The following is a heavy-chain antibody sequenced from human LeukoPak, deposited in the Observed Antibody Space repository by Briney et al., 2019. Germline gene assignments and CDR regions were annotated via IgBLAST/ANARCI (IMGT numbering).Heavy chain of an antibody. CDR1: GDSVSSNIAG. V-gene: IGHV6-1*01. D-gene: IGHD3-22*01. CDR3: AREEAVYYYDSSGYNYYYYYGMDV. J-gene: IGHJ6*02. CDR2: TYYRSKWYN. Sequence: SQTLSLTCAISGDSVSSNIAGWIWIRQSPSRGLEWLGRTYYRSKWYNDYAVSVKSRITINPDTSKNQFSLQLNSVTPEDTAVYYCAREEAVYYYDSSGYNYYYYYGMDVWGQGTTVTVSS.